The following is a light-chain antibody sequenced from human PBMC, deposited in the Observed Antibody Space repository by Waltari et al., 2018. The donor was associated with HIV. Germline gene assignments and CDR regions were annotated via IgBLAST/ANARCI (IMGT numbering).Light chain of an antibody. J-gene: IGKJ5*01. V-gene: IGKV3-20*01. CDR2: GAS. CDR1: PTISNDY. CDR3: QQYHTTPFT. Sequence: EIVLTQSPGTLSLSPGESATLSCRASPTISNDYLVWYHQKPGQAPRLLIYGASSRATGIPGRFSGSGSGTDFTLTITRLEPEDFAVYYCQQYHTTPFTFGQGTRLEIK.